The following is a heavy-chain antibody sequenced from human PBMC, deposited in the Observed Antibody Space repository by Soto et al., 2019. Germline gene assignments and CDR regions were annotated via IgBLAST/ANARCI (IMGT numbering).Heavy chain of an antibody. V-gene: IGHV4-30-2*01. CDR2: IYEIGTI. J-gene: IGHJ5*01. CDR1: GGSIGGAGYS. Sequence: SATLSLTCAVSGGSIGGAGYSWSWIRQPPGGGLDWIGYIYEIGTILYNPSLKTRLTISLNWSDKQFSLTLNSVTAADTAVYYCARAQFYYGSGNYRNLMFDSWGQGTQVTVSS. D-gene: IGHD3-10*01. CDR3: ARAQFYYGSGNYRNLMFDS.